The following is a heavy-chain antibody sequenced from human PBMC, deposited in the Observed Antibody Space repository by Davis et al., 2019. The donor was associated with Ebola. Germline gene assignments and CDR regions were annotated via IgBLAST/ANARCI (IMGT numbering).Heavy chain of an antibody. D-gene: IGHD3-10*01. CDR3: ARTGNVLLWFGELLTDYYYGMDV. CDR1: GFTVSSNY. CDR2: IYSGGST. Sequence: GESLKISCAASGFTVSSNYMSWVRQAPGKGLEWVSVIYSGGSTYYADSVKGRFTISRDNAKNSLYLQMNSLRDEDTAVYYCARTGNVLLWFGELLTDYYYGMDVWGQGTTVTVSS. J-gene: IGHJ6*02. V-gene: IGHV3-66*01.